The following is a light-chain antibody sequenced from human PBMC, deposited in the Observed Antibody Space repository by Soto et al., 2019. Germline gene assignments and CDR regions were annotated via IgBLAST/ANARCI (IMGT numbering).Light chain of an antibody. CDR2: EVS. CDR1: SSDVGGYKY. J-gene: IGLJ2*01. CDR3: SSYAGSNNLGV. Sequence: QSALTQPPSASGSPGQSVTISCTGTSSDVGGYKYVSWYQQHPDKAPKLMIYEVSKRPSGVPDRFSGSKSGNTASLTVSGLQAEDEADYYCSSYAGSNNLGVFGGGTKLTVL. V-gene: IGLV2-8*01.